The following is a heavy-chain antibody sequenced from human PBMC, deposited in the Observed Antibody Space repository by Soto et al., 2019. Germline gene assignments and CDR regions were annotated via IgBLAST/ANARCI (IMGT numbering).Heavy chain of an antibody. J-gene: IGHJ4*02. Sequence: PSETLSLTCTVSGGSISSSSYYWGWIRQPPGKGLEWIGSIYYTGSTYYNPSLGGRVTISIDTSKDQFSLKLGSVTAADTAVYYCAKSNSGSYSFDYWGQGTLVTVSS. CDR2: IYYTGST. D-gene: IGHD3-10*01. V-gene: IGHV4-39*01. CDR3: AKSNSGSYSFDY. CDR1: GGSISSSSYY.